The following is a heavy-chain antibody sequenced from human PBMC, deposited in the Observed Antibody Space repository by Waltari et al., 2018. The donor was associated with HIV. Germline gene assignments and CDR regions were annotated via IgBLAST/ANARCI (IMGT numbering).Heavy chain of an antibody. Sequence: QVQLVESGGGVVQPGRSLRLSCAASGFTFRSYGMPWVRQAPGKGVGWVAVISDDGSKKVYTDSVKGRLTISRDNSKNTLYLQMNSLRAEDTAVYYCAKTGYGDYGRDDWGQGTLVTVSS. CDR2: ISDDGSKK. CDR3: AKTGYGDYGRDD. CDR1: GFTFRSYG. J-gene: IGHJ4*02. V-gene: IGHV3-30*18. D-gene: IGHD4-17*01.